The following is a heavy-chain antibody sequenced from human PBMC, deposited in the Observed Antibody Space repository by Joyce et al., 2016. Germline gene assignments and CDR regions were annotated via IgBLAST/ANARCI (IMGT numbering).Heavy chain of an antibody. CDR2: INPSGGST. CDR1: GYTFTNYY. D-gene: IGHD5-18*01. CDR3: ARDTAMATGYYYYGMDV. Sequence: QVQLVQSGAEVKKPGASVKVSCKASGYTFTNYYMHWVRQAPGQGLEWNGIINPSGGSTNSAQKFQGRVTMTRDTSTSTVYMELSSLRSEDTAVYYCARDTAMATGYYYYGMDVWGQGTTVTVSS. V-gene: IGHV1-46*01. J-gene: IGHJ6*02.